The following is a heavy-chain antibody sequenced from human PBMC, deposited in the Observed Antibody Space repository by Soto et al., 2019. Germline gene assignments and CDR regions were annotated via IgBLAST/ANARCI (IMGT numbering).Heavy chain of an antibody. D-gene: IGHD2-21*02. V-gene: IGHV1-3*05. Sequence: QVQLVQSGAEEKKPGASVKVSCKASGYTFTSYAMHWVRQAAGQRLEWMGWINAGNGNTKYSQKFQGRVTITSDTSASTAYIELSSLRSEDTAVYYCARSIVVVTALDYWGQGTLVTVSS. CDR2: INAGNGNT. CDR1: GYTFTSYA. J-gene: IGHJ4*02. CDR3: ARSIVVVTALDY.